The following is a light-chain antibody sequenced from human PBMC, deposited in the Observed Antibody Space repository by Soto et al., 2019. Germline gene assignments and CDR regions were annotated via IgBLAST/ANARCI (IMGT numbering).Light chain of an antibody. V-gene: IGKV3-11*01. CDR2: DAS. Sequence: EIVVTQSLASLSVSPGERATLSCRASQSVSSNLAWYQQKPGQAPRLLIYDASNRATGIPARFSGSGSGTDFTLTISSLEPEDFAVYYCQQRSNWPPITFGQGTRLEIK. CDR1: QSVSSN. CDR3: QQRSNWPPIT. J-gene: IGKJ5*01.